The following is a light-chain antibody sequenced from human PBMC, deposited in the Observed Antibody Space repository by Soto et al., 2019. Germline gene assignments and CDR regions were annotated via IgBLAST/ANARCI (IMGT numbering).Light chain of an antibody. CDR1: QSVSSSY. CDR2: GAS. V-gene: IGKV3-20*01. CDR3: PDYASPPWT. Sequence: ESVVTQSPGTLSISPGERATLSCRASQSVSSSYLAWYQQKPGQAPRLLIYGASSRATGIPDRFSGSGSGTDFTLTISILEPEDFTVYYSPDYASPPWTSGHGTKVDIK. J-gene: IGKJ1*01.